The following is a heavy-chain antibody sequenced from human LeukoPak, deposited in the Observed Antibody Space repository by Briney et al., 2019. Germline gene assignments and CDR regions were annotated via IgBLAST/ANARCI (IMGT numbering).Heavy chain of an antibody. J-gene: IGHJ4*02. D-gene: IGHD2-15*01. V-gene: IGHV3-30-3*01. CDR2: ISYDGSNK. Sequence: GGSLRLSCAASGFTFSSYAMHWVRPAPGKGLEWVAVISYDGSNKYYADSVKGRFTISRDNSKNTLYLQMNSLRAEDTAVYYCARFDIVVVVAATGALDYWGQGTLVTVSS. CDR1: GFTFSSYA. CDR3: ARFDIVVVVAATGALDY.